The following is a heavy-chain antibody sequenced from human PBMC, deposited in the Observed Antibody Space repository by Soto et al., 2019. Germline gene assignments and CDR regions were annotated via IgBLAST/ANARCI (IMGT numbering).Heavy chain of an antibody. Sequence: QGQLVQSGAEVKQPGASVEVSCKASGYSFSTYGISWVRQAPGQGLEWMGWISGYNGDTNYAQKFQGRVTMTIDTSTTTAYLELRRLTYDDTAVYFCAKNGHPPYYYYGMDVW. D-gene: IGHD2-8*01. CDR1: GYSFSTYG. CDR2: ISGYNGDT. J-gene: IGHJ6*01. CDR3: AKNGHPPYYYYGMDV. V-gene: IGHV1-18*01.